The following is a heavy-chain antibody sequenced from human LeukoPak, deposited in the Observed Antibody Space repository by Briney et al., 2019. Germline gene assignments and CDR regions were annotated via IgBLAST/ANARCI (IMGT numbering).Heavy chain of an antibody. J-gene: IGHJ6*03. D-gene: IGHD4-17*01. CDR1: GFTFSIYW. V-gene: IGHV3-7*01. CDR3: AKIPYGDYVLDYYYYMDV. Sequence: GGSLRLSCAASGFTFSIYWMSWVRQAPGKGLEWVANIKQDGSEKYYVDSVKGRLTISRDNSKNTLYLQMNSLRAEDTAVYYCAKIPYGDYVLDYYYYMDVWGKGTTVTISS. CDR2: IKQDGSEK.